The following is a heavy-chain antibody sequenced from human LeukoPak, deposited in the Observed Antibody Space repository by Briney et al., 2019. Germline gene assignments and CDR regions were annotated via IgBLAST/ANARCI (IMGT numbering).Heavy chain of an antibody. CDR3: ARAPVAGTLDP. D-gene: IGHD6-19*01. CDR2: IYYSGST. V-gene: IGHV4-59*01. CDR1: GGSFSGYY. Sequence: SETLSLTCAVYGGSFSGYYWSWIRQPPGKGLEWIGYIYYSGSTNYNPSLKSRVTISVDTSKNQFSLKLSSVTAADTAVYYCARAPVAGTLDPWGQGTLVTVSS. J-gene: IGHJ5*02.